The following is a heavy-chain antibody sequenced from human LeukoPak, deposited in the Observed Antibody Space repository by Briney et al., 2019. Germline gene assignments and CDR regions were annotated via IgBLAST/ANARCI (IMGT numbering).Heavy chain of an antibody. Sequence: GGSLRLSCAASGFTFSSHGTHWVRQAPGKGLEWVALIWYDGSNKYNADSVKGRFTISRDNSKNTLYLQMNSLRAEDTAVYYCARDQGKGSGSYYGMDFWGQGSLVTVSS. CDR3: ARDQGKGSGSYYGMDF. J-gene: IGHJ4*02. CDR2: IWYDGSNK. D-gene: IGHD3-10*01. CDR1: GFTFSSHG. V-gene: IGHV3-33*01.